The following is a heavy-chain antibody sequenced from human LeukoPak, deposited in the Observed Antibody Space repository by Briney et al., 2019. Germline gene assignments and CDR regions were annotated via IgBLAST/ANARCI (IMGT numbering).Heavy chain of an antibody. CDR1: GYTFTGYY. CDR2: INPNSGGT. J-gene: IGHJ6*03. CDR3: ARGGVVVPAAIIYYYYYMDV. D-gene: IGHD2-2*02. Sequence: ASVKVSCKASGYTFTGYYMHWVRQAPGQGLEWMEWINPNSGGTNYAQKFQGRVTMTRDTSISTAYMELSRLRSDDTAVYYCARGGVVVPAAIIYYYYYMDVWGKGTTVTVSS. V-gene: IGHV1-2*02.